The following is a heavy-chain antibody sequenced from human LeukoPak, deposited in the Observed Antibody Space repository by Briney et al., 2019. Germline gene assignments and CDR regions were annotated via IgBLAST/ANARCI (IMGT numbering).Heavy chain of an antibody. V-gene: IGHV4-39*01. CDR1: GGSISSSSYY. D-gene: IGHD3-10*01. Sequence: SETLSLTCTVSGGSISSSSYYWGWIRQPPGKGLEGIGSIYYSGSTYYNPSLKSRVTISVDTSKNQFSLKLSSVTAAGTAVYYCARRVTMVSDWFAPWGQGTLVTVSS. J-gene: IGHJ5*02. CDR2: IYYSGST. CDR3: ARRVTMVSDWFAP.